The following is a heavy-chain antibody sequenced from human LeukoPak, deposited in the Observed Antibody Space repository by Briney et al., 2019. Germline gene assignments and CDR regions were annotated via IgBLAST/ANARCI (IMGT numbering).Heavy chain of an antibody. D-gene: IGHD3-10*01. Sequence: GGSLRLSCAASGFTFSSYAMSWVRQAPGKGLEWVSAISGSGGSTYYADPVKGRFTISRDNSKNTLYLQMNSLSAEDAAVYYCAKDLFDLYYGSGSYFDYWGQGTLVTVSS. V-gene: IGHV3-23*01. CDR2: ISGSGGST. CDR3: AKDLFDLYYGSGSYFDY. CDR1: GFTFSSYA. J-gene: IGHJ4*02.